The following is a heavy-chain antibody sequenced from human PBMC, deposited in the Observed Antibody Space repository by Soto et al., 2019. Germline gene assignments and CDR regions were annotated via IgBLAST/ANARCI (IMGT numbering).Heavy chain of an antibody. CDR2: ISYDGSNK. Sequence: GGSLRLSCAASGFTFSSYGMHWVRQAPGKGLEWVAVISYDGSNKYYADSVKGRFTISRDNSKNTLYLQMNSLRAEDTAVYYCAKDRTKAGQSSGWKPQYYFDYWGQGTLVTVSS. D-gene: IGHD6-19*01. CDR3: AKDRTKAGQSSGWKPQYYFDY. V-gene: IGHV3-30*18. CDR1: GFTFSSYG. J-gene: IGHJ4*02.